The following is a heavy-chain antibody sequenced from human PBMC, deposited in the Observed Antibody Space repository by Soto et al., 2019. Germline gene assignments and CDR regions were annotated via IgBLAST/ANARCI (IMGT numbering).Heavy chain of an antibody. V-gene: IGHV1-8*01. Sequence: GASVKVSCKASGYTFTSYDINWVRQATGQGLEWMGWMNPNSGNTGYAQKFQGRVTMTRNTSISTAYMELSSLRSEDTAVYYCARGRDIVVVPAASVEFDPWGQGTLVTVSS. CDR2: MNPNSGNT. D-gene: IGHD2-2*01. J-gene: IGHJ5*02. CDR3: ARGRDIVVVPAASVEFDP. CDR1: GYTFTSYD.